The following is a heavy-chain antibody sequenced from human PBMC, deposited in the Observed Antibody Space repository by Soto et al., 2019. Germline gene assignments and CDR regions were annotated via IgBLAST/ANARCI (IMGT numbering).Heavy chain of an antibody. J-gene: IGHJ3*02. CDR2: ISSSDKK. D-gene: IGHD2-2*01. Sequence: QVTLKESGPVLVKPTETLTLTCTVSGFSLSNDRMGVSWIRQPPGKALEWLAHISSSDKKSYSTSLKSRLTISKDISKSQVVLTMTHMDPVDTGTYYCAQIREGSSSVGFDIWGQGTMVTVSS. CDR3: AQIREGSSSVGFDI. V-gene: IGHV2-26*01. CDR1: GFSLSNDRMG.